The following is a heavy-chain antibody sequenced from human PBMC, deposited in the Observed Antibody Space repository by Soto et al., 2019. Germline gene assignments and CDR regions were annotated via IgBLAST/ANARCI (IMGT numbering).Heavy chain of an antibody. CDR1: GFTVSSNY. J-gene: IGHJ6*02. Sequence: GGSLRLSCAASGFTVSSNYMSWVRQAPGKGLEWVSVIYSGGSTYYADSVKGRCTISRDSSKNTLYLQMNSLRAEDTAVYYCAGTRYSYGHHLSYYYGMDVWGQGTTVTVSS. V-gene: IGHV3-53*01. D-gene: IGHD5-18*01. CDR2: IYSGGST. CDR3: AGTRYSYGHHLSYYYGMDV.